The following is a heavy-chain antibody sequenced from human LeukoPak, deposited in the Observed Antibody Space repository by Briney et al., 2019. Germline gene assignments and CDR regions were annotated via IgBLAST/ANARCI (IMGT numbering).Heavy chain of an antibody. J-gene: IGHJ4*02. D-gene: IGHD4-17*01. V-gene: IGHV3-21*01. CDR2: ISSTSTYI. Sequence: GGSLRLSCAASGFSFSSYSMNWVRQAPGKGLEWVSSISSTSTYIVYADSVKGRFTISRDNANNSLYLQMNSLRAEDTAVYYCARLMWDGDYSVNWGQGTLVTVSS. CDR3: ARLMWDGDYSVN. CDR1: GFSFSSYS.